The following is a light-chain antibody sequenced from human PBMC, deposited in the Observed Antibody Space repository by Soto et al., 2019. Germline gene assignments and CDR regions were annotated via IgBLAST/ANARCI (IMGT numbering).Light chain of an antibody. V-gene: IGLV2-14*01. CDR3: SSYTTTTRL. CDR1: SSDIGSNNY. Sequence: QYALTQPASVSGSPGQSITIYCTGTSSDIGSNNYVSWFQQRPGKAPTLIIYEVSNRPSGVSTHFSGSKSGNTASLTISGLLPEDEAEYYCSSYTTTTRLFGGGTKVTVL. CDR2: EVS. J-gene: IGLJ3*02.